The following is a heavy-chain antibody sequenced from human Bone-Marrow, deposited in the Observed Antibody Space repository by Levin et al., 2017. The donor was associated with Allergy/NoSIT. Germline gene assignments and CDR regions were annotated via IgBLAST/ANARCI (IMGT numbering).Heavy chain of an antibody. CDR2: VIPRTGGT. CDR3: AREGDEGEFDY. Sequence: GGSLRLSCETSGYSFIDYYIHWVRQAPGQGLEWMGRVIPRTGGTNFAPRFQGRVTMTRDTSTTTADMELSRLKSDDTAVYFCAREGDEGEFDYWGQGTLVTVSS. V-gene: IGHV1-2*06. CDR1: GYSFIDYY. D-gene: IGHD2-21*01. J-gene: IGHJ4*02.